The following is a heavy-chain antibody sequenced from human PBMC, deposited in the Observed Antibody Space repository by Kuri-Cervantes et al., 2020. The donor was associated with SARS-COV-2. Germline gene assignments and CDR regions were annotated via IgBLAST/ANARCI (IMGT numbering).Heavy chain of an antibody. J-gene: IGHJ6*03. Sequence: SQTLSLTCAVSGGSISRSSYFWGWIRQPPGKGLEWIGSIYYSGSTYYNPSLKSRVTISVDTSKNQFSLKLSSVTAAVTAVYYCARHGDSGWYNYYYYMDVWGKGTTVTVSS. D-gene: IGHD6-19*01. CDR1: GGSISRSSYF. V-gene: IGHV4-39*01. CDR2: IYYSGST. CDR3: ARHGDSGWYNYYYYMDV.